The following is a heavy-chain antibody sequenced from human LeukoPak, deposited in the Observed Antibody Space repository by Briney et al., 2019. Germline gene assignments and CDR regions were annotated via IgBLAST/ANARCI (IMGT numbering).Heavy chain of an antibody. V-gene: IGHV4-34*01. CDR1: GGSFSGYY. CDR2: INHSGST. CDR3: ARHETFGVVIVRWFDP. D-gene: IGHD3-3*01. Sequence: NPSETLSLTCAVYGGSFSGYYWSWIRQPPGKGLEWIGEINHSGSTNYNPSLKSRVTISVDTSKNQFSLKLSSVTAADTAVYYCARHETFGVVIVRWFDPWGQGTLVTVSS. J-gene: IGHJ5*02.